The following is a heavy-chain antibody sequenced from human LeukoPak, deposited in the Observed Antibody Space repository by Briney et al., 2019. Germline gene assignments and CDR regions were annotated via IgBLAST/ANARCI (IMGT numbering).Heavy chain of an antibody. CDR2: IYYSGST. D-gene: IGHD6-19*01. J-gene: IGHJ4*02. V-gene: IGHV4-39*01. CDR1: GGSIGSSSYY. CDR3: ARRAAVAGYYFDY. Sequence: SETLSLTCTVSGGSIGSSSYYWGWIRQPPGKGLEWIGSIYYSGSTYYNPSLKSRVTISVDTSKNQFSLKLSSVTAADTAVYYCARRAAVAGYYFDYWGQGTLVTVSS.